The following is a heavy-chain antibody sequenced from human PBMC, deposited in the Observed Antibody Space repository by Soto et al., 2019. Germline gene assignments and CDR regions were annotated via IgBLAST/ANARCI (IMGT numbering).Heavy chain of an antibody. D-gene: IGHD3-16*01. CDR2: ISTYNINA. Sequence: QVQLLQSEREVKKPGASVKVSCQASGYPFTDYGIHWVRQAPGQGLEWMGWISTYNINAHEARNFQGRLTMTKDTSTNTAFMELTTLTNDDTAVYYCARDYVSHSGSYAASLIWGQGTMVIISS. CDR3: ARDYVSHSGSYAASLI. V-gene: IGHV1-18*01. CDR1: GYPFTDYG. J-gene: IGHJ3*02.